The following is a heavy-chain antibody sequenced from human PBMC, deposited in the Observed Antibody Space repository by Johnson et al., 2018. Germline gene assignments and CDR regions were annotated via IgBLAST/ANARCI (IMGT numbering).Heavy chain of an antibody. J-gene: IGHJ3*02. V-gene: IGHV4-59*01. Sequence: QVQLQESGPGLAKPSETLSLTCIVSGGSISSFYWSWIRQPPGKGLEWIGYIYYSGSTNYNPSLKSRVTLSVDTSKNQFSLKLSSVTAADKAVYYFARSILATVSRDAFDIWGQGTMVTVSS. CDR3: ARSILATVSRDAFDI. CDR2: IYYSGST. D-gene: IGHD4-17*01. CDR1: GGSISSFY.